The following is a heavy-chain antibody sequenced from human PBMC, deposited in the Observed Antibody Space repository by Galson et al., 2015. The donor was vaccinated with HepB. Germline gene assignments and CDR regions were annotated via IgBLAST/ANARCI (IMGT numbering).Heavy chain of an antibody. CDR3: ATLVGATTGGVFDY. V-gene: IGHV1-18*01. J-gene: IGHJ4*02. Sequence: SVKVSCKASGYTFTSYGISWVRQAPGQGLEWMGWISAYNGNTNYAQKLQGRVTMTTDTSTSTAYMELRSLRSDDTAVYYCATLVGATTGGVFDYWGQGTLVTVSS. CDR2: ISAYNGNT. CDR1: GYTFTSYG. D-gene: IGHD1-26*01.